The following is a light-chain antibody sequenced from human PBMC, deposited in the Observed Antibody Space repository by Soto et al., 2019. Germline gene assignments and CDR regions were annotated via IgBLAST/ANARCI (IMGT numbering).Light chain of an antibody. V-gene: IGLV1-44*01. CDR2: TNN. Sequence: QSVLTQPASASGTPGQRVTISCSGSSSNIGNNLVSWYQQLPGAAPKLLIHTNNQRPSGVPDRFSGSKSGSSASLAISGLQSEDEADYCCATWDDSLSAYVFGSGTKVTVL. J-gene: IGLJ1*01. CDR1: SSNIGNNL. CDR3: ATWDDSLSAYV.